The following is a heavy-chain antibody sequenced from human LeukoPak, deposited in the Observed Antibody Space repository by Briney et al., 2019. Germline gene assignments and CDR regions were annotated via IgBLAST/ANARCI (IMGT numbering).Heavy chain of an antibody. CDR2: ISSSSTYI. V-gene: IGHV3-21*01. CDR1: GFTSSSYT. J-gene: IGHJ4*02. CDR3: ARGRGLGELAVASFDS. D-gene: IGHD6-19*01. Sequence: GGSLRLSCAASGFTSSSYTMNWVRQAPGKGLEWVSSISSSSTYINYADSVKGRFTISRDNAKNSLYLQMNSLRAEDTAVYYCARGRGLGELAVASFDSWGQGILVTVSS.